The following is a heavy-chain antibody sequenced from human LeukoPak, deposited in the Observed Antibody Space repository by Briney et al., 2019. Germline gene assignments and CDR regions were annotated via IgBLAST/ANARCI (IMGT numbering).Heavy chain of an antibody. CDR1: GFTFSTFA. D-gene: IGHD3-3*01. J-gene: IGHJ6*04. CDR2: ITLSSSTI. V-gene: IGHV3-23*01. Sequence: PGGSLRLSCAASGFTFSTFAMIWVRQAPGKGLEWVSYITLSSSTIYYADSVKGRFTISRDNSKNTLYLQMNSLRAEDTAVYYCAKVRRMAIFGQWDALDVWGKGTTVTISS. CDR3: AKVRRMAIFGQWDALDV.